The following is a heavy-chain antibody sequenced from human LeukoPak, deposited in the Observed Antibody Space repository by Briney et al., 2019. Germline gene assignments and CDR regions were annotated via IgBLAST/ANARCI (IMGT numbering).Heavy chain of an antibody. J-gene: IGHJ6*03. CDR1: GFTFSSYA. D-gene: IGHD1-7*01. V-gene: IGHV3-23*01. CDR3: AKRRGLELTYYYHMDV. Sequence: GGSLRLSCAASGFTFSSYAMSWVSQAPGKGLEWVSAISGSGGSTYYADSVKGRFTISRDNSKNTLYLQMNSLRADDTAVYYCAKRRGLELTYYYHMDVWGKGTTVTVSS. CDR2: ISGSGGST.